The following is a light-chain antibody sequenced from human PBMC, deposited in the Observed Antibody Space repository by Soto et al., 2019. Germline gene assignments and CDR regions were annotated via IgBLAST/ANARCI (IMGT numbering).Light chain of an antibody. CDR2: DAS. Sequence: DIQMTQSPSTLSASVGDRVTVTCRASQSINSWLAWYQQKPGKAPKLLIYDASSLQSGVPSRFTGSGFGTEFTLTISSLQPHDFATYYCQQYHRYSRTFGQGTKVEV. CDR3: QQYHRYSRT. CDR1: QSINSW. V-gene: IGKV1-5*01. J-gene: IGKJ1*01.